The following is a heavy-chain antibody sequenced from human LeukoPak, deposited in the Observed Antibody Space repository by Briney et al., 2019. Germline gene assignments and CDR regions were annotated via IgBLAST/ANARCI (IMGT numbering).Heavy chain of an antibody. CDR3: AKDYYGSGSPYYFDY. CDR2: IRYDGSNK. D-gene: IGHD3-10*01. V-gene: IGHV3-30*02. CDR1: GFTFSSYG. J-gene: IGHJ4*02. Sequence: PGGSLRLSCAASGFTFSSYGMHWVRQAPGKGLEWVAFIRYDGSNKYYADSVKGRFTISRDNSKNTLYLQMNSLRAEDTAVYYCAKDYYGSGSPYYFDYWGQGTLVTVSS.